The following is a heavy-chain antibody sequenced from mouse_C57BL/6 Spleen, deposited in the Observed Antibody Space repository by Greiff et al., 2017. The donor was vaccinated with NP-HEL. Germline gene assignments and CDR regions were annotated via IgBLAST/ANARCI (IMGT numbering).Heavy chain of an antibody. CDR3: AREDYYGSSYGY. J-gene: IGHJ2*01. CDR2: INPNNGGT. V-gene: IGHV1-26*01. D-gene: IGHD1-1*01. CDR1: GYTFTDYY. Sequence: EVQLQQSGPELVKPGASVQISCKASGYTFTDYYMNWVKQSHGKSLEWIGDINPNNGGTSYNQKFKGKATLTVDKSSSTAYMELRSLTSEDSAVYYCAREDYYGSSYGYWGQGTTLTVSS.